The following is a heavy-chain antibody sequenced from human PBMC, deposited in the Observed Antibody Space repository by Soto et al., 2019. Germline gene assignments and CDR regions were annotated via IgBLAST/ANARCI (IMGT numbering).Heavy chain of an antibody. V-gene: IGHV3-11*06. CDR3: ARETVDTGWFDF. D-gene: IGHD6-19*01. Sequence: GSLRLPCSASGFSFSDSYMSWIRQAPGKGLEWVSHISSGSSYIKYADSVEGRFTISRDNAKNSLYLQMNSLRAEDTAVYFCARETVDTGWFDFWGLGILVTVYS. CDR2: ISSGSSYI. J-gene: IGHJ4*02. CDR1: GFSFSDSY.